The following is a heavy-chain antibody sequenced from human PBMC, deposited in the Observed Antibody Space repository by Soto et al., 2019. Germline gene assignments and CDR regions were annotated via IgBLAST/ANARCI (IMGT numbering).Heavy chain of an antibody. CDR1: GGSFSGYY. Sequence: QVQLQQWGAGLLKPSETLSLTCAVYGGSFSGYYWSWIRQPPGKGLEWIGEINHSGSTNYNPSLKRPSPISVDTSKNPFSLQLSSVTPADTAVYYSARGYGRNFDYWGQGTLVTVSS. J-gene: IGHJ4*02. D-gene: IGHD3-10*01. V-gene: IGHV4-34*01. CDR3: ARGYGRNFDY. CDR2: INHSGST.